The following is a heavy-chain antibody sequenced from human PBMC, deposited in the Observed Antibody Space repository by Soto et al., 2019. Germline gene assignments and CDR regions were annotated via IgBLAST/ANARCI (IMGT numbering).Heavy chain of an antibody. CDR1: GSSISGYY. CDR2: IYYSGST. CDR3: ARHRPYSSPFYFDS. D-gene: IGHD2-15*01. V-gene: IGHV4-59*08. J-gene: IGHJ4*02. Sequence: SETLSLTCTVSGSSISGYYWSWIRQPPAKGLEWIGYIYYSGSTNYNPSLKSRVTISVDSSKNQFSLRLSSVTAADTAVYYCARHRPYSSPFYFDSWGQGTLVTVSS.